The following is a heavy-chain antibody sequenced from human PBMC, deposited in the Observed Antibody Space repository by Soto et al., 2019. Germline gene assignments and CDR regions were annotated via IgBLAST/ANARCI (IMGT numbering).Heavy chain of an antibody. CDR3: AMVDVYVTPNPQDV. J-gene: IGHJ6*02. D-gene: IGHD3-16*01. V-gene: IGHV1-18*01. Sequence: QVQLVQSRAEVKNAGASVKVSCKASGYSLTRYGIAWARQAPGQGLEWMGWINTYNGNTNYAQNLHGRVTLTTDTSTSTAYMELTSLRSNDTAIYYCAMVDVYVTPNPQDVWGQGTTVIVSS. CDR2: INTYNGNT. CDR1: GYSLTRYG.